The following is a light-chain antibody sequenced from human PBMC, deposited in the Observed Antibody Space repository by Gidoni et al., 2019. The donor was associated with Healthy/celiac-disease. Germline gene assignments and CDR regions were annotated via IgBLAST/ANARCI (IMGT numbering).Light chain of an antibody. CDR3: QQSYSTPLT. CDR1: QSISSY. V-gene: IGKV1-39*01. J-gene: IGKJ4*01. CDR2: AAS. Sequence: DIQMTQSPSSLSASVGDRVTITCRASQSISSYLNWCQQKPEKAPKLLIYAASSLQSRVPSRFSGSGSGTDFTLTISSLQPEDFATYYCQQSYSTPLTFGGGTKVEIK.